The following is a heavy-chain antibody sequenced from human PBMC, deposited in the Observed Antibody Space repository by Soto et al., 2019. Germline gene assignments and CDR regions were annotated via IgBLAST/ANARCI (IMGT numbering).Heavy chain of an antibody. V-gene: IGHV3-30-3*01. Sequence: QVQLVESGGGVVQPGRSLRLSCAASGFTFSSYAMHWVRQAPGKGLEWVAVISYDGSNKYYADSVKGRFTISRDNFKNTLYLQMNSLRAEDTAVYYCARDGSSSLDYWGQGTLVTVSS. CDR2: ISYDGSNK. D-gene: IGHD6-6*01. CDR1: GFTFSSYA. J-gene: IGHJ4*02. CDR3: ARDGSSSLDY.